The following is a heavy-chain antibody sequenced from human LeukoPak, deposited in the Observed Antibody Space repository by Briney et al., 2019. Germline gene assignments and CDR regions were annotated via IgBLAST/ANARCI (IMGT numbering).Heavy chain of an antibody. CDR3: ARSVVGGYVDY. J-gene: IGHJ4*02. CDR2: ISGSGGST. CDR1: GFTFSSYG. D-gene: IGHD2-2*01. Sequence: GGTLRLSCAASGFTFSSYGMSWVRQAPGKGLEWVSAISGSGGSTYYADSVKGRFTISRDNSKNTLYLQMNSLRAEDTAVYYCARSVVGGYVDYWGQGTLVTVSS. V-gene: IGHV3-23*01.